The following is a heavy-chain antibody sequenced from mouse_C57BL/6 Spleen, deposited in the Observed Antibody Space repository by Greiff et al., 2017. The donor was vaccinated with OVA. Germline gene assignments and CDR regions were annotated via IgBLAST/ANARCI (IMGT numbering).Heavy chain of an antibody. CDR1: GHTFTSYD. CDR2: IYPRDGST. V-gene: IGHV1-85*01. CDR3: ARGETFDY. J-gene: IGHJ2*01. Sequence: VQRVESGPELVKPGASVKLSCKASGHTFTSYDINWVKQRPGQGLEWIGWIYPRDGSTKYNEKFKGKATLTVDTSSSTAYMELHSLTSEDSAVYFCARGETFDYWGQGTTLTVSS.